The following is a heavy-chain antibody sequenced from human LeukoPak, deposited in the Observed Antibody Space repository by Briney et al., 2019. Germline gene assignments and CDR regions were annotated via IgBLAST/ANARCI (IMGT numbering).Heavy chain of an antibody. CDR2: IYSGGST. CDR1: EFSVGSNY. Sequence: GGSLRLSCAASEFSVGSNYMTWVRQAPGKGLEWVSLIYSGGSTYYADSVKGRFTISRDNSKNTLFLQMNSLRVEDTAIYYCAKDGVETYGGVSFFDYWGQGTLVTVSS. V-gene: IGHV3-66*01. J-gene: IGHJ4*02. CDR3: AKDGVETYGGVSFFDY. D-gene: IGHD4-23*01.